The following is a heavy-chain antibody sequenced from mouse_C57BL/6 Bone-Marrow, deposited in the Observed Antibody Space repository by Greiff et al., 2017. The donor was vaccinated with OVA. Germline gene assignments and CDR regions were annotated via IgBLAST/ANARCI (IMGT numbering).Heavy chain of an antibody. Sequence: VQLQQPGAELVRPGSSVKLSCKASGYTFTSYWMDWVKQRPGQGLEWIGNIYPSDSETHYNQKFKDKATLTVDKSSSTAYMQLSSLTSEDSAVYYCARVVARGYFDYWGQGTTLTVSS. D-gene: IGHD1-1*01. CDR3: ARVVARGYFDY. J-gene: IGHJ2*01. CDR2: IYPSDSET. CDR1: GYTFTSYW. V-gene: IGHV1-61*01.